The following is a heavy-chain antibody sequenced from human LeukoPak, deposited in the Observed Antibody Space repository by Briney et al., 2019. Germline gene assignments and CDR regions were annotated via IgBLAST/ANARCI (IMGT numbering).Heavy chain of an antibody. Sequence: SETLSLTCAVYGGSFSGYYWSWIRQPPGKGLEWIGEINHSGSTNYNPSLKSRVTISVDTSKNQFSLELSSVTAADTAVYYCARATLGHDYGDYVYAFDIWGQGTMVTVSS. J-gene: IGHJ3*02. V-gene: IGHV4-34*01. CDR2: INHSGST. CDR1: GGSFSGYY. D-gene: IGHD4-17*01. CDR3: ARATLGHDYGDYVYAFDI.